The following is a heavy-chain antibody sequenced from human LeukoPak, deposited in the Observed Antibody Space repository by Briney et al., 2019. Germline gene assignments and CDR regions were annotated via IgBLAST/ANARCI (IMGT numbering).Heavy chain of an antibody. CDR2: IKSKSAGGTT. V-gene: IGHV3-15*01. J-gene: IGHJ4*02. CDR3: TTPPD. Sequence: PGGSLRLSCEASGITISSAWMSWVRQAPGKGLEWVGRIKSKSAGGTTDHAAPVKGRFTISRDDSKNTLNLQMNSLIIEDTAVYYCTTPPDWGQGTLVTVSS. CDR1: GITISSAW.